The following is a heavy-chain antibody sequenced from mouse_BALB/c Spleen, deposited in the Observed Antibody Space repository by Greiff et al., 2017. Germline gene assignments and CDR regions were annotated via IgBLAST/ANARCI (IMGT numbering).Heavy chain of an antibody. J-gene: IGHJ4*01. CDR3: ARTGYDGSSYDAMDY. V-gene: IGHV3-2*02. CDR2: ISYSGST. D-gene: IGHD1-1*01. Sequence: DVKLQESGSGLVKPSQSLSLTCTVTGYSITSDYAWNWIRQFPGNKLEWMGYISYSGSTSYNPSLKSRISITRDTSKNQFFLQLNSVTTEDTATYYWARTGYDGSSYDAMDYWGQGTSVTVSS. CDR1: GYSITSDYA.